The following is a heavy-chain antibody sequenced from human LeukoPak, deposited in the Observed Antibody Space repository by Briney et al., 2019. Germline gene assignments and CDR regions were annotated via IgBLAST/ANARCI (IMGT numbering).Heavy chain of an antibody. J-gene: IGHJ3*02. CDR3: ATDRGIPRHIGAFDI. D-gene: IGHD5-18*01. V-gene: IGHV3-9*03. Sequence: GGSLRLSCAASGFTFDDYATHGGRHAPERGGGWVSRISWNGGSTRYADSVKGRFTISRDNVKNSLYMQMRSLRDENIALYYSATDRGIPRHIGAFDIWGQGTMVTVSS. CDR1: GFTFDDYA. CDR2: ISWNGGST.